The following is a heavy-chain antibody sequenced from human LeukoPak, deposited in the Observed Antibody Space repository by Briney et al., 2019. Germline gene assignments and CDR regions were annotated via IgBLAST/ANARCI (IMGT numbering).Heavy chain of an antibody. D-gene: IGHD1-26*01. CDR3: ARGGIVGATDAFDI. CDR2: MNPNSGNT. Sequence: ASVEVSCKASGYTFTSYDINWVRQATGQGLEWMGWMNPNSGNTGYAQKFQGRVTMTRNTSISTAYMELSSLRSEDTAVYYCARGGIVGATDAFDIWGQGTMVTVSS. J-gene: IGHJ3*02. CDR1: GYTFTSYD. V-gene: IGHV1-8*01.